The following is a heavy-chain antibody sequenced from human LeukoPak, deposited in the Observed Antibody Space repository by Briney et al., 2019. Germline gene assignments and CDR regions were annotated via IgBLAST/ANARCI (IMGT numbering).Heavy chain of an antibody. CDR3: SINYYYYGMDV. CDR1: GFTFSSYW. Sequence: PGGSLRLSCAASGFTFSSYWMSWVRQAPGKGLQRVANIKQDGSEKYYVDSVKGRFTISRDNAKNSLYLQMNSLRAEDTAVYYCSINYYYYGMDVWGKGTTVTVSS. CDR2: IKQDGSEK. V-gene: IGHV3-7*03. J-gene: IGHJ6*04.